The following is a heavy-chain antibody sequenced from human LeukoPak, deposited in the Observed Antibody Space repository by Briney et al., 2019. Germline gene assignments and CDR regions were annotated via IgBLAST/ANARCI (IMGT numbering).Heavy chain of an antibody. CDR2: IIPIFGTA. J-gene: IGHJ4*02. CDR1: GGTFSSYA. V-gene: IGHV1-69*13. CDR3: ARDLYYYDSSGYYPEYFDY. Sequence: ASVNVSCTASGGTFSSYAISWVRQAPGQGLEWMGGIIPIFGTANYAQKFQGRVTITADESTSTAYMELSSLRSEDTAVYYCARDLYYYDSSGYYPEYFDYWGQGTLVTVSS. D-gene: IGHD3-22*01.